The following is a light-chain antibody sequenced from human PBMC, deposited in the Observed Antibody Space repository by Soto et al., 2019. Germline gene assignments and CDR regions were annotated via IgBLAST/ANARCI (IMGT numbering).Light chain of an antibody. Sequence: EIVMTQSPATLSASPGERATLSYRASQSVSNNLAWYHQKPGQAPRLLIYGASTRATGNPARFSSSGSGTEFTLTISSLQPEDFAVYYCQQDNNWWTFGQGTKVEIK. V-gene: IGKV3-15*01. J-gene: IGKJ1*01. CDR3: QQDNNWWT. CDR2: GAS. CDR1: QSVSNN.